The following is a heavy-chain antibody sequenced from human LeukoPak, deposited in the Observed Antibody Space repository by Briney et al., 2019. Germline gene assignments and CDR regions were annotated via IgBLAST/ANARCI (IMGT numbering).Heavy chain of an antibody. D-gene: IGHD1-1*01. CDR2: ISSSGGTT. CDR1: GFSLSDYY. J-gene: IGHJ3*02. CDR3: AKERGTVPTYDAFDI. Sequence: GGSLRLSCAASGFSLSDYYMSWVRQAPGKGLEWVSWVSFISSSGGTTYYADSVKGRSTISRDNSKNTLYLQMNSLRAEDTAVYYCAKERGTVPTYDAFDIWGQGKMVTVSS. V-gene: IGHV3-11*01.